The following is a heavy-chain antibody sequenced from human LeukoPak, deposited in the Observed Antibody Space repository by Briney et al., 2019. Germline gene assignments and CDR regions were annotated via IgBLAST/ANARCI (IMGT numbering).Heavy chain of an antibody. D-gene: IGHD3-3*01. V-gene: IGHV1-8*03. CDR3: ARGLWGDLWSGDYYYYYMDV. CDR1: GYTFTRYD. J-gene: IGHJ6*03. Sequence: ASVKVSCKASGYTFTRYDINWGRQATGQGLEGMGWMNPNRGDTGYAQKFQGRGTSTRNTAISTAYMELSSLRSEDTAVYYCARGLWGDLWSGDYYYYYMDVWGKGTTVTVS. CDR2: MNPNRGDT.